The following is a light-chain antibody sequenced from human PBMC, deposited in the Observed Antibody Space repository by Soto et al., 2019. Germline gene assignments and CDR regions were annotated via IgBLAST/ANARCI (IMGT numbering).Light chain of an antibody. J-gene: IGKJ2*01. CDR1: QSVSSSY. CDR3: QQYGSSSYT. V-gene: IGKV3-20*01. Sequence: EIVLTQSPGTLSLSPGERATVSCRASQSVSSSYLAWYQQKPGQAPRLLIYGASSRATGLPDRFSGSGSGTDFTLTISRLEPEDFAVYYCQQYGSSSYTFGQETKLEIK. CDR2: GAS.